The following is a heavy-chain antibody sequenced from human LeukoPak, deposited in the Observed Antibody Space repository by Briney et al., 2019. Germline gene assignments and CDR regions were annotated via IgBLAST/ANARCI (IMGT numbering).Heavy chain of an antibody. CDR3: ARGTSGWDTPSLY. D-gene: IGHD6-19*01. V-gene: IGHV4-31*03. CDR1: GGSISSGGYY. J-gene: IGHJ4*02. CDR2: IYYSGST. Sequence: PSETLSLTCTVSGGSISSGGYYWSWIRQHPGKGLEWIGYIYYSGSTYYNPSLKSRVTISVDTSKNQFSLKLSSVTAADTAVYYCARGTSGWDTPSLYWGQGTLVTVSS.